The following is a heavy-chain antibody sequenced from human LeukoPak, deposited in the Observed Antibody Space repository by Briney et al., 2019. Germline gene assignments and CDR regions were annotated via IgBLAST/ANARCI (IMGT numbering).Heavy chain of an antibody. Sequence: SETLSLTCTVSGGSISSYYWGWLRQPAGKGLECIGRIYTSGSTNYNPYLKSRVPISVDKSKNQFSLKLSSVTAADTAVYYCASTLKDRLAYCGGDCYSGDYWGQGTLVTVSS. CDR1: GGSISSYY. V-gene: IGHV4-4*07. J-gene: IGHJ4*02. CDR3: ASTLKDRLAYCGGDCYSGDY. D-gene: IGHD2-21*02. CDR2: IYTSGST.